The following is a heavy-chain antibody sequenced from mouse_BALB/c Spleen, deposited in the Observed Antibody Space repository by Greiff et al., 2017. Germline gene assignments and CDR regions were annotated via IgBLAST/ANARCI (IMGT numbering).Heavy chain of an antibody. Sequence: EVQLQQSGPELVKPGASVKISCKASGYTFTDYNMHWVKQSHGKSLEWIGYIYPYNGGTGYNQKFKSKATLTVDNSSSTAYMELRSLTSEDSAVYYCARTGDYDDWFAYWGQGTLVTVSA. CDR2: IYPYNGGT. CDR3: ARTGDYDDWFAY. CDR1: GYTFTDYN. V-gene: IGHV1S29*02. J-gene: IGHJ3*01. D-gene: IGHD2-4*01.